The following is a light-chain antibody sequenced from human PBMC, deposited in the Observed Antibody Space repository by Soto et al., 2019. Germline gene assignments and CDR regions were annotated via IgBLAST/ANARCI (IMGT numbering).Light chain of an antibody. CDR2: DVS. J-gene: IGLJ1*01. Sequence: QSALSQPASESGSPGQSITISCTGTRSDVGGYNYVSWYQQHPGKAPKLMIYDVSNRPSGVSNRFSGSKSGNTASLTISGLQAEDEADYYCSSYTSSSTPYVFGTGTKLTV. CDR1: RSDVGGYNY. CDR3: SSYTSSSTPYV. V-gene: IGLV2-14*01.